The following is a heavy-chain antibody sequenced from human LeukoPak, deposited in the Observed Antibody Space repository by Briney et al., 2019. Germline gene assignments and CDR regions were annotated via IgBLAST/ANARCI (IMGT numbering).Heavy chain of an antibody. D-gene: IGHD6-13*01. CDR2: IYYTGST. CDR1: GGSVSSGSYY. V-gene: IGHV4-61*01. CDR3: ARGSKAAPGTFDY. Sequence: PSETLSLTCTVSGGSVSSGSYYWSWIRQPPGKGLEWIGYIYYTGSTDYNPSLKSRVAISVDTSKNQFSLKLSSVTAADTAVYYCARGSKAAPGTFDYWGQGTLVTVSS. J-gene: IGHJ4*02.